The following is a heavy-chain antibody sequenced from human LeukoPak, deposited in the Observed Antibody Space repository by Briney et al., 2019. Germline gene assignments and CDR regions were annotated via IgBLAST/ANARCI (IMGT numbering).Heavy chain of an antibody. D-gene: IGHD2-2*01. J-gene: IGHJ4*02. CDR3: ARSIVVVPAAMRVFDY. CDR1: GGSISSYY. Sequence: SETLSLTCTVSGGSISSYYWSWIRQPPGKGLEWIGYIYYSGSTNYNPSLKSRVTISVDKSKNQFSLKLSSVTAADTAVYYCARSIVVVPAAMRVFDYWGQGTLVTVSS. V-gene: IGHV4-59*12. CDR2: IYYSGST.